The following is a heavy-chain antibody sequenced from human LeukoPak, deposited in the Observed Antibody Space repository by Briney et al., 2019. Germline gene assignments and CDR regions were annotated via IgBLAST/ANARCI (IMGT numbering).Heavy chain of an antibody. D-gene: IGHD1-14*01. CDR2: ISGSGDNT. V-gene: IGHV3-23*01. J-gene: IGHJ6*02. Sequence: PGGSLRLSCAASGFTFSGFAMSWVRRTPGKGLEWVSGISGSGDNTLYADSVKGRFTISRENAKNSLYLQMNSLRAGDTAVYYCATGTGPPYYYYGMDVWGQGTTVTVSS. CDR1: GFTFSGFA. CDR3: ATGTGPPYYYYGMDV.